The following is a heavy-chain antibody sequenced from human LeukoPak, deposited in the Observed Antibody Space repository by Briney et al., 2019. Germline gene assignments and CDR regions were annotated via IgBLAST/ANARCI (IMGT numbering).Heavy chain of an antibody. J-gene: IGHJ4*02. CDR3: AREARYDCADY. V-gene: IGHV1-2*04. Sequence: ASVKDSCKASGYTFTGYYMHWVRQAPGQGLEWMGWINPNSGGTNYAQKFQGWVTMTRGTSISTAYMELRSLRSDDTAVYYCAREARYDCADYWGQGTLVTVSS. CDR1: GYTFTGYY. D-gene: IGHD2-21*02. CDR2: INPNSGGT.